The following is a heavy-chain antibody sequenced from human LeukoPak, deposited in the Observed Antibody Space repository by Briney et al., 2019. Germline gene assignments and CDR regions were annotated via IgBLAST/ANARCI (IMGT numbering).Heavy chain of an antibody. D-gene: IGHD1-26*01. CDR2: VNPKSGDT. V-gene: IGHV1-2*06. J-gene: IGHJ4*02. CDR1: GYTFTGYY. Sequence: ASVKVSCXASGYTFTGYYLHWVRQAPGQGLEWMGRVNPKSGDTLYAQKFQGRVTMTRDTSISTVYMELSGLRSDDTAVYYCARVVGATPDKQDYWGQGTLVTVSS. CDR3: ARVVGATPDKQDY.